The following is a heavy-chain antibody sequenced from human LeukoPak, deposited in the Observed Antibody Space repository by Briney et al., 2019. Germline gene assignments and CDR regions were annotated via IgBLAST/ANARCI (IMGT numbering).Heavy chain of an antibody. CDR3: VREARGYHYTYFDY. CDR1: GFTLGSYD. D-gene: IGHD5-18*01. J-gene: IGHJ4*02. Sequence: PGGSLRLSCTASGFTLGSYDMPWVRQIPGQGLEWVAAVSSGFHAFFADSVQGRFTASREDARNSLYLQMNSLRAGDTAVYYCVREARGYHYTYFDYWGQGTLVTVSS. CDR2: VSSGFHA. V-gene: IGHV3-13*01.